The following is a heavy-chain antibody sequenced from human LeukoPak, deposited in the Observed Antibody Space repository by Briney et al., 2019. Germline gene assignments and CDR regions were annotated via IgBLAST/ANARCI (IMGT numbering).Heavy chain of an antibody. D-gene: IGHD2-2*03. V-gene: IGHV1-18*01. CDR3: ARDHPLGIVVVPAALDV. CDR2: ISAYNGNT. CDR1: GYTFTSYG. Sequence: ASVKVSCKASGYTFTSYGISWVRQAPGQGLEWMGRISAYNGNTNYAQKLQGRVTMTTDTSTSTAYMELRSLRSDDTAVYYCARDHPLGIVVVPAALDVWGQGTTVTVSS. J-gene: IGHJ6*02.